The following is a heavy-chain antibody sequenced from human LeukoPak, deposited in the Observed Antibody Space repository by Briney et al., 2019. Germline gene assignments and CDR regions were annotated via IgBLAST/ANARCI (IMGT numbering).Heavy chain of an antibody. D-gene: IGHD6-13*01. CDR3: ARDRFSTGYSSRSFPSDP. V-gene: IGHV1-2*02. CDR1: GYTFTSYG. J-gene: IGHJ5*02. Sequence: ASVKVSCKASGYTFTSYGISWVRQAPGQGLEWMGWINPNSGGTNYAQKFQGRVTMTRDTSISTAYMELSRLRSDDTAVYYCARDRFSTGYSSRSFPSDPWGQGTLVTVSS. CDR2: INPNSGGT.